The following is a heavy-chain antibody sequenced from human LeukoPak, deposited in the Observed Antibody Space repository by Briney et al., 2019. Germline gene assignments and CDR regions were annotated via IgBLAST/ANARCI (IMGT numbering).Heavy chain of an antibody. CDR2: IDYAGGST. CDR1: GFTFNNYV. D-gene: IGHD3-10*01. V-gene: IGHV3-23*01. CDR3: AATRVCGGVLLRPNCLYFED. J-gene: IGHJ4*02. Sequence: GGSLRLSCAASGFTFNNYVMSWVRQAPGRGLEWVSGIDYAGGSTNYADSVQGRFTVSRDNSKDTLYLQMNSLRAEDTAIYYCAATRVCGGVLLRPNCLYFEDWGQGTLVTVSS.